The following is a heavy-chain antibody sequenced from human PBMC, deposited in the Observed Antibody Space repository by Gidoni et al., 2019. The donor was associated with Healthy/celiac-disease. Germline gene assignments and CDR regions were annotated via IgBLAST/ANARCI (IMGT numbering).Heavy chain of an antibody. CDR2: IVVGRSNT. V-gene: IGHV1-58*01. CDR1: GFTLTRSA. D-gene: IGHD2-15*01. J-gene: IGHJ6*02. CDR3: AAGCSGGSCYSDWGYYYYGMDV. Sequence: HMQRVQSGREVKKPAPSVKVSCTASGFTLTRSAVPWVRQARGLRLEWIGWIVVGRSNTNNAQKFHERSTITRDMSTSTAYMELSSLRSGDTAVYYCAAGCSGGSCYSDWGYYYYGMDVWGQGTTVTVSS.